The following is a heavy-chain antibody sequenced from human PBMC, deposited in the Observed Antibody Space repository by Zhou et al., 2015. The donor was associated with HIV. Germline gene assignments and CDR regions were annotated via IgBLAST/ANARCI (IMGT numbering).Heavy chain of an antibody. CDR2: IIPIFGTT. D-gene: IGHD3-22*01. CDR1: GDIFSNFA. J-gene: IGHJ4*02. CDR3: ARSYYDRDGYYPDF. Sequence: QVQLVQSGAELRKPGSSVKVSCKTSGDIFSNFAVSWVRQGPGQGLEWMGGIIPIFGTTNYTEKFQDRLTIAADKLTTTVYMQLISLTSEDTAVFYCARSYYDRDGYYPDFWGQGTLVTVSS. V-gene: IGHV1-69*06.